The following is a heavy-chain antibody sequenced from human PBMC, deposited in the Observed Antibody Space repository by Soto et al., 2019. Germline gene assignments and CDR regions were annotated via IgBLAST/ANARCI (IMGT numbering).Heavy chain of an antibody. CDR3: TTDPTRKQWLVRGGY. J-gene: IGHJ4*02. D-gene: IGHD6-19*01. V-gene: IGHV3-15*01. CDR2: IKSKTDGGTT. Sequence: GGSLRLSCAASGFTFSNAWMSWVRQAPGKGLEWVGRIKSKTDGGTTDYAAPVKGRFTISRDDSKNTLYLQMNSLKTEDTAVYYCTTDPTRKQWLVRGGYWGQGTLVTVSS. CDR1: GFTFSNAW.